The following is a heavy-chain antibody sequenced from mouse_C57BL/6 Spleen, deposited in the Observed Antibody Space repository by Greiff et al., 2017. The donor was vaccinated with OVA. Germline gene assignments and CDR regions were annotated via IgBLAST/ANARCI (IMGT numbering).Heavy chain of an antibody. CDR1: GFSLSTSGMG. J-gene: IGHJ4*01. CDR2: TYWDDDK. CDR3: ARREVVGAMDY. V-gene: IGHV8-12*01. D-gene: IGHD1-1*01. Sequence: QVTLKESGPGILQSSQTLSLTCSFSGFSLSTSGMGVSWIRQPSGKGLEWLAHTYWDDDKRDNPSLKSRLTISKDTSRNQVFLKITSVDTADTATYYCARREVVGAMDYWGQGTSVTVSS.